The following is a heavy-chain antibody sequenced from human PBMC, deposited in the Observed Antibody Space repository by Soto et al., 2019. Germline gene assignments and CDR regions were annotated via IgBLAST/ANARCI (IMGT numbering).Heavy chain of an antibody. CDR3: AKGASTTVFAFNDY. Sequence: EVQLVESGGGLGQPGRSLRLSCAASGFTFDDYAMHWVRQGPGKGLEWVSSISWNSGNLGYADSVKGRFTISRDNAKNSLYLQMNSLSGEDTALYYCAKGASTTVFAFNDYWGQGTLVTVSS. D-gene: IGHD4-17*01. J-gene: IGHJ4*02. V-gene: IGHV3-9*01. CDR2: ISWNSGNL. CDR1: GFTFDDYA.